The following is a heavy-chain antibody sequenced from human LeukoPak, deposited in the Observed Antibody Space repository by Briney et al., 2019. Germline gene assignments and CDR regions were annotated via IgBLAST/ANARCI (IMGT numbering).Heavy chain of an antibody. CDR2: INHSGST. CDR1: GGSFSTYY. V-gene: IGHV4-34*01. J-gene: IGHJ4*02. CDR3: ARGRPRITMVRGVITRGDGIFDY. D-gene: IGHD3-10*01. Sequence: PSETLSLTCTVYGGSFSTYYWSWIRQPPGKGLEWIGEINHSGSTTYNPSLKSRVTISVDTSKNQFSLKLSSVTAADTAVYYCARGRPRITMVRGVITRGDGIFDYWGQGTLVTVSS.